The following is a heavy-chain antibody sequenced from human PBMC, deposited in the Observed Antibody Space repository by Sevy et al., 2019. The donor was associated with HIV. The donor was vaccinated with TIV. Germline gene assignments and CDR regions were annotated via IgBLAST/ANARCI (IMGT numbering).Heavy chain of an antibody. CDR1: GGSISSSSYY. V-gene: IGHV4-39*01. CDR2: IYYSGST. J-gene: IGHJ4*02. CDR3: ARQSIAAPRNFDY. D-gene: IGHD6-6*01. Sequence: SETLSLTCTVSGGSISSSSYYWGWIRQPPGKGLEWIGSIYYSGSTYYNPSLKSRATISVYTSKNQFSLKLSSVTAADTAVYYCARQSIAAPRNFDYWGQGTLVTVSS.